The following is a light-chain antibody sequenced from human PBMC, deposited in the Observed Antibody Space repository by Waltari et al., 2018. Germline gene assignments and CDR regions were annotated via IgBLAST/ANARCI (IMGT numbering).Light chain of an antibody. Sequence: SYDLPRPSPVSLSPEQPPRIPCSGDLLPKKFTRWFQQKPGQAPVLVIYKDTVRPSGIPERFSGSSSGTTVTLTINGAQAEDEADYYCYSATDNIVLFGGGTKLTVL. CDR2: KDT. CDR1: LLPKKF. J-gene: IGLJ2*01. V-gene: IGLV3-27*01. CDR3: YSATDNIVL.